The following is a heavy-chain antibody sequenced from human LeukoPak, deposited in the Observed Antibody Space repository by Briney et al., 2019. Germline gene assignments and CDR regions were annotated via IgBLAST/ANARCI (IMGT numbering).Heavy chain of an antibody. CDR3: AKAIGGSSSWYYFDY. CDR2: ISWNSGSI. V-gene: IGHV3-9*03. D-gene: IGHD6-13*01. Sequence: GGSLRLSCAASGFTFDDYAMHWVRQAPGKGLEWVSGISWNSGSIGYADSVKGRFTISRDNAKNSLYLQMNSLRAEDMALYYWAKAIGGSSSWYYFDYWGQGTLVTVSS. CDR1: GFTFDDYA. J-gene: IGHJ4*02.